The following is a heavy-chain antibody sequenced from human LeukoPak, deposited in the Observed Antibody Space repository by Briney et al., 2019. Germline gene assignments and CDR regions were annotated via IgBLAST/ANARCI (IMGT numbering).Heavy chain of an antibody. J-gene: IGHJ4*02. V-gene: IGHV3-23*01. Sequence: GGSLRLSCAASGFTFNIYAMSWVRQAPGKGLEWVSAISGNGGSTYNADSVKGRFTISRDNSKNTLYLQLNSLRAEDTAVYYCAKGGTTWFSDLDYWGQGTLVTVSS. CDR2: ISGNGGST. CDR1: GFTFNIYA. CDR3: AKGGTTWFSDLDY. D-gene: IGHD1-7*01.